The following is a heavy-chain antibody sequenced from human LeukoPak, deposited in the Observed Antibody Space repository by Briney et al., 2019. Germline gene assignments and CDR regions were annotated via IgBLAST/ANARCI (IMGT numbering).Heavy chain of an antibody. V-gene: IGHV3-15*01. D-gene: IGHD5-24*01. J-gene: IGHJ4*02. CDR1: GFTFSSYA. CDR2: IKAKIHGETI. CDR3: TRRSTI. Sequence: GGSLRLSCAASGFTFSSYAMSWVRQAPGKGLEWVARIKAKIHGETIDYAAPVRGRFIISRDDSRNTVYLQMNSLKFEDTAMYYCTRRSTIWGRGTRVTVSS.